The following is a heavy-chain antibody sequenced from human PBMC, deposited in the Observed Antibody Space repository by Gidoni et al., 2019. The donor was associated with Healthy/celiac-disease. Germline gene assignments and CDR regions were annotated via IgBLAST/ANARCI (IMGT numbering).Heavy chain of an antibody. J-gene: IGHJ4*02. D-gene: IGHD2-2*02. Sequence: QVQLVQSGAEVKKPGAAVKVSCKASGYTFTSYDINWVRQATGQGLEWMGWMNPNSGNTGYAQKFQGRVTMTRNTSISTAYMELSSLRSEDTAVYYCASLRYCSSTSCYIRGTNDYWGQGTLVTVSS. CDR3: ASLRYCSSTSCYIRGTNDY. V-gene: IGHV1-8*01. CDR1: GYTFTSYD. CDR2: MNPNSGNT.